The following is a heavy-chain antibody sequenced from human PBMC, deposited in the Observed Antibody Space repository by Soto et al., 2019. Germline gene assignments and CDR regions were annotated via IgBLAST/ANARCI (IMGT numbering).Heavy chain of an antibody. V-gene: IGHV4-39*01. Sequence: SSETLSLTSTVSGWNIISSSYYWGWIRQPPGKGLEWIGSIYYSGSTYYNPSLKSRVTISVDTSKNQFSLKLSSVTAADTAVYYCASPYNWNFHHFDYWGQGTLVTVSS. CDR1: GWNIISSSYY. CDR2: IYYSGST. J-gene: IGHJ4*02. D-gene: IGHD1-7*01. CDR3: ASPYNWNFHHFDY.